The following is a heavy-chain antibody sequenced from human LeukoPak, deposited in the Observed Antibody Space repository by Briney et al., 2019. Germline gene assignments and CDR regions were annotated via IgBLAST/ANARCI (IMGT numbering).Heavy chain of an antibody. J-gene: IGHJ4*02. CDR1: GYTLTELS. CDR2: FDPEDGET. CDR3: ATVLSGYYTGNGLDY. V-gene: IGHV1-24*01. Sequence: GASVKVSCKVSGYTLTELSMHWVRQAPGKGLERMGGFDPEDGETIYAQKFQGRVTMTEDTSTDTAYMELSSLRSEDTAVYYCATVLSGYYTGNGLDYWGQGTLVTVSS. D-gene: IGHD3-3*01.